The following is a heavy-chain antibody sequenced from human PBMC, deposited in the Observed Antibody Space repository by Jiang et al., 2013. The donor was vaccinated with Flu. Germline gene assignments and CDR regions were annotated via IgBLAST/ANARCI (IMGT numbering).Heavy chain of an antibody. D-gene: IGHD2-2*01. J-gene: IGHJ6*04. CDR2: INHSGST. V-gene: IGHV4-34*01. CDR3: ARSAAIPYYYYYGMDV. Sequence: LLKPSETLSLTCAVYGGSFSGYYWSWIRQPPGKGLEWIGEINHSGSTNYNPSLKSRVTISVDTSKNQFSLKLSSVTAADTAVYYCARSAAIPYYYYYGMDVWGKGTTVTVSS. CDR1: GGSFSGYY.